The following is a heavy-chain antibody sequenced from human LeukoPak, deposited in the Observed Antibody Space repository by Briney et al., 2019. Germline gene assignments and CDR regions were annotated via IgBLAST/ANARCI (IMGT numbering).Heavy chain of an antibody. CDR2: IKQDGSEK. Sequence: GGSLRLSCAASGFTFSSYWMSWVRQAPGKGLEWVANIKQDGSEKYYVDSVKGRFTISRDNAKNSLYLQMNSLRAEDTAVYYCARRWWQQLVVTLFDYWGQGTLVTVSS. J-gene: IGHJ4*02. D-gene: IGHD6-13*01. V-gene: IGHV3-7*01. CDR1: GFTFSSYW. CDR3: ARRWWQQLVVTLFDY.